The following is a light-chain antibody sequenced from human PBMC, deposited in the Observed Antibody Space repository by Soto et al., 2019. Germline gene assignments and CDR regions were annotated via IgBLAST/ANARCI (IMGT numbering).Light chain of an antibody. J-gene: IGKJ2*01. CDR3: QQSFSPPYT. CDR2: ETS. CDR1: QSLSSR. V-gene: IGKV1-39*01. Sequence: IQMTQSPSSLSASVGDRVTITCRASQSLSSRLTWYQQKPGEAPKLLIYETSSLPSGVQSRFSGSGAETDFTLTINSQQPEYFATYYCQQSFSPPYTFGQGTKLEIK.